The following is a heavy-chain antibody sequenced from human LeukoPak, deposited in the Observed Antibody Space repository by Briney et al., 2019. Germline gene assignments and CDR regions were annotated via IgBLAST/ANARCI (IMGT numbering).Heavy chain of an antibody. D-gene: IGHD1-1*01. J-gene: IGHJ5*02. CDR3: ARRYNWNDRRGNWFDP. CDR1: GGSISSGDYY. V-gene: IGHV4-30-4*08. Sequence: SQTLSLTCTVSGGSISSGDYYWSWIRQPPGKGLEWIGEINHSGSTNYNPSLKSRVTISVDTSKNQFSLKLSSVTAADTAVYYCARRYNWNDRRGNWFDPWGQGTLVTVSS. CDR2: INHSGST.